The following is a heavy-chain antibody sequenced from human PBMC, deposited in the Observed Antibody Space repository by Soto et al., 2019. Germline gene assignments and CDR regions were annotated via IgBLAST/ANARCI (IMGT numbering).Heavy chain of an antibody. V-gene: IGHV3-53*01. Sequence: GGSLRLSCAASGFTGSSNFMSWVRQAPGKGLEWVSVIYTNDLTSYSDSVKGRFTISLDNSNNTLYLQMTSLRAEDTAIYYCATSVGPSGRYYFDSWGQGALVTVYS. CDR3: ATSVGPSGRYYFDS. CDR2: IYTNDLT. J-gene: IGHJ4*02. D-gene: IGHD1-26*01. CDR1: GFTGSSNF.